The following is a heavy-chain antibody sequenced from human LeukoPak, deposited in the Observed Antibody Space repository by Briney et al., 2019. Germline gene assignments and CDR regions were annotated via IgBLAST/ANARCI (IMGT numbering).Heavy chain of an antibody. J-gene: IGHJ4*02. Sequence: PGGSLRLSCAASGFTFGSYTMSWVRQAPGKGLEWVATINESGVTTNYADSAKGRFTISRDNSKNTLYLQMNSLRAEDTAVYYCAKRDSSGYHYFDYWGQGTLVTVSS. CDR3: AKRDSSGYHYFDY. V-gene: IGHV3-23*01. D-gene: IGHD3-22*01. CDR2: INESGVTT. CDR1: GFTFGSYT.